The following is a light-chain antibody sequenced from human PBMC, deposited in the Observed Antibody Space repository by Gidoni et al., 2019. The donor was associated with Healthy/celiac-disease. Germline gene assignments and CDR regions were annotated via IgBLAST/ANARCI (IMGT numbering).Light chain of an antibody. CDR2: GAS. Sequence: EIVLTQSPGTLSLSPGERATLSCRASQSVSRSYLAWYQHKPGQAPRRLIYGASSRATGIPDRFSGSGSGTDFTLTLSRLEPEDFAVYYCQQYGSSPWTFGQGTKVEIK. J-gene: IGKJ1*01. CDR1: QSVSRSY. V-gene: IGKV3-20*01. CDR3: QQYGSSPWT.